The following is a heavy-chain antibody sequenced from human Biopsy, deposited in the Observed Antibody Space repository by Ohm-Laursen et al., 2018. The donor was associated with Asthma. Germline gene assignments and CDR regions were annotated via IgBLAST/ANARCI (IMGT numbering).Heavy chain of an antibody. J-gene: IGHJ3*01. CDR3: VKALGGGDGFDV. V-gene: IGHV3-23*01. Sequence: SLRLSCTASGFTFSSYAMCWVRQTPDRGLEWVSGISTSGGSKYYADSLKGRFTLSRDNSKTTLSLQMNSLTEGDTAVYYCVKALGGGDGFDVWGLGTTVTVSS. CDR1: GFTFSSYA. CDR2: ISTSGGSK.